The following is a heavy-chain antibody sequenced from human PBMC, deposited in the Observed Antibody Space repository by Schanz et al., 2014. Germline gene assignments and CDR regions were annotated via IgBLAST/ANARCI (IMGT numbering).Heavy chain of an antibody. CDR2: ISAYNGNT. D-gene: IGHD3-9*01. J-gene: IGHJ4*02. Sequence: QVHLVQSGAEVKRPGASVKVSCKASGYTFTSYGISWVRQAPGQGLEWMGWISAYNGNTKYSQNFQGRVTITRDTSASTAYMELRSLRSDDTAVYYCARDAADFYDILTEEDYWGQGTLVTVSS. CDR1: GYTFTSYG. V-gene: IGHV1-18*01. CDR3: ARDAADFYDILTEEDY.